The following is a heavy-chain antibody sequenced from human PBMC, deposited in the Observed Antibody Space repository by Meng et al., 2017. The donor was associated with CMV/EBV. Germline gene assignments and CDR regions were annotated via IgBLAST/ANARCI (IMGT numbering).Heavy chain of an antibody. J-gene: IGHJ4*02. CDR2: TYYRSKWYN. V-gene: IGHV6-1*01. CDR3: ARESGDSIYYFDY. CDR1: GGSVSINRAA. Sequence: SAPVLVAPSPTLSLTCHVYGGSVSINRAAWNWIRQSPSRGLEWLGRTYYRSKWYNDYAVSVKSRIPINPDTSKNQFSLQLNSVTPEDTAVYYCARESGDSIYYFDYWGQGTLVTVSS. D-gene: IGHD7-27*01.